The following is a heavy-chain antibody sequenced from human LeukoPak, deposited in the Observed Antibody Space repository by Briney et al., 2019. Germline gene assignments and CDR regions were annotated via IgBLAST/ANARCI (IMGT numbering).Heavy chain of an antibody. Sequence: PSETLSLTCTVSGGSISSSSYYWGWIRQPPGKGLEWIGSIYYSGSTYYNPSLKSRVTISVDTSKNQFSLKLSSVTAADTAVYYCARHVGVTRGRFDYWGQGTLVTVSS. CDR1: GGSISSSSYY. D-gene: IGHD1-26*01. CDR3: ARHVGVTRGRFDY. J-gene: IGHJ4*02. V-gene: IGHV4-39*01. CDR2: IYYSGST.